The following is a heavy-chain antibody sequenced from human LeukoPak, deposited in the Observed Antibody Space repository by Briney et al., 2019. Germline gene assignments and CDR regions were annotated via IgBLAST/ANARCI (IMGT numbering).Heavy chain of an antibody. CDR3: ARVGSSWSQYYFDY. J-gene: IGHJ4*02. Sequence: SETLSLTCAVYGGSFSGYYWSWIRQPPGKGLEWIGEINHSGSTNYNPSLKSRVTISVDTSKNQFSLKLSSVTAADTAVYYCARVGSSWSQYYFDYWGQGTLVTVSS. V-gene: IGHV4-34*01. CDR2: INHSGST. D-gene: IGHD6-13*01. CDR1: GGSFSGYY.